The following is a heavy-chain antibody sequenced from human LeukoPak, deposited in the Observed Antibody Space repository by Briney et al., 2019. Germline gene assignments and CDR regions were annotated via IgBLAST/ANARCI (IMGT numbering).Heavy chain of an antibody. D-gene: IGHD6-19*01. CDR3: ARPYSGGWYGAFNI. CDR2: FYDSGTT. Sequence: TSETLSLTCTVSGDSIRSYYWSWIRQPPGKALEWIGYFYDSGTTKYNPSLKSRVTISVDTSKNQFSLKLSSATAADTAVYYCARPYSGGWYGAFNIWGQGTMVTVSS. J-gene: IGHJ3*02. CDR1: GDSIRSYY. V-gene: IGHV4-59*08.